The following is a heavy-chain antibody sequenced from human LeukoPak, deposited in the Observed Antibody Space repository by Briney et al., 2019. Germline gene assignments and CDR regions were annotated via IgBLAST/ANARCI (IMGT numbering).Heavy chain of an antibody. V-gene: IGHV4-39*07. D-gene: IGHD2-15*01. CDR2: IYYSGST. CDR1: GGSISSSSYY. CDR3: ASLFTPYLAYCSGGSCMS. J-gene: IGHJ4*02. Sequence: SETLSLTCTVSGGSISSSSYYWGWIRQPPGKELEWIGSIYYSGSTYYNPSLKSRVTISVDTSKNQFSLKLSSVTAADTAVYYCASLFTPYLAYCSGGSCMSWGQGTLVTVSS.